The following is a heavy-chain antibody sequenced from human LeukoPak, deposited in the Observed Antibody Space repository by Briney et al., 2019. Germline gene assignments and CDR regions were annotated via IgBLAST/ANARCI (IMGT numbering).Heavy chain of an antibody. CDR1: GFTFSNYA. Sequence: GRSLRLSCAASGFTFSNYAMTWVRQAPGKGLDWVSAISGSGGTTYYADSVKGRFTLSRDNSKNTLHLQMNSLRAEDTALYYCAKGLINDWSALDYWGQGTLVTVSS. V-gene: IGHV3-23*01. CDR2: ISGSGGTT. CDR3: AKGLINDWSALDY. J-gene: IGHJ4*02. D-gene: IGHD3-9*01.